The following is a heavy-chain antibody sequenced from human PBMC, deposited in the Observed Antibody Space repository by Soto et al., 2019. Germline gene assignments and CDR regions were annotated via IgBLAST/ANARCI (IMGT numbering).Heavy chain of an antibody. V-gene: IGHV3-30-3*01. CDR1: GFTFSSYA. CDR2: ISYDGSNK. Sequence: QVQLVESGGGVVQPGRSLRLSCAASGFTFSSYAMHWVRQAPGKGLEWVAVISYDGSNKYYADSVKGRFTISRDNSKNMLYLQMNSLRAEDTAVYYCARDRKNGYYYYGMDVWGQGTTVTVSS. CDR3: ARDRKNGYYYYGMDV. J-gene: IGHJ6*02. D-gene: IGHD2-8*01.